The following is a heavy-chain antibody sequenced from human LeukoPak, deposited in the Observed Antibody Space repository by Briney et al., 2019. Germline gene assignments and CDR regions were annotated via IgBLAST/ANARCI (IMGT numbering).Heavy chain of an antibody. V-gene: IGHV3-23*01. J-gene: IGHJ4*02. CDR1: GFTFSSYA. CDR3: AKDHTNYYDSSGYSDY. CDR2: ISGSGGST. Sequence: PGGSLRLSCAASGFTFSSYAMSWVRQAPGKGLEWVSAISGSGGSTYYADSVKGRFTISRDNSKNTLYLQMNSLRAEDTAVYYCAKDHTNYYDSSGYSDYWGQGTLVTVSS. D-gene: IGHD3-22*01.